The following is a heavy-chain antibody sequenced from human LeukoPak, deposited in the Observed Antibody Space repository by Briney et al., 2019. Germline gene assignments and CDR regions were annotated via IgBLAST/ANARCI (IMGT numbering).Heavy chain of an antibody. D-gene: IGHD6-13*01. V-gene: IGHV1-69-2*01. CDR3: AVDRIAGDWYFDL. CDR1: GYTFTDYY. J-gene: IGHJ2*01. CDR2: LDPENGKT. Sequence: GATVKVSCKASGYTFTDYYLYWLQQAPGKGLRWVGRLDPENGKTLYAETFLGRVTMTTDTSTDTAYMELTSLRSEDTAVYYCAVDRIAGDWYFDLWGRGTLVTVSS.